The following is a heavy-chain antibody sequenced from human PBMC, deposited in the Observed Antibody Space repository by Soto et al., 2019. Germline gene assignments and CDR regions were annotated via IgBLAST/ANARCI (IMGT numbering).Heavy chain of an antibody. V-gene: IGHV3-23*01. D-gene: IGHD6-19*01. CDR1: GFTFSSYA. CDR3: AKSSSGWYGYYYGMDV. CDR2: ISGSGGST. J-gene: IGHJ6*02. Sequence: PGRSLILSCAASGFTFSSYAMSWVRQAPGKGLEWVSAISGSGGSTYYADSVKGRFTISRDNSKNTLYLQMNSLRAEDTAVYYCAKSSSGWYGYYYGMDVWGQGTTVTVSS.